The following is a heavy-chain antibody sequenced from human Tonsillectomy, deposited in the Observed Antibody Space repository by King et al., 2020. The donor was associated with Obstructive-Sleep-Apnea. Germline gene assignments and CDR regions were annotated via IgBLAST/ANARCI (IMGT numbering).Heavy chain of an antibody. V-gene: IGHV4-4*02. CDR1: GASISSSHW. CDR3: ARGGYREGSGWPTKVIYYYNMDV. D-gene: IGHD6-19*01. CDR2: IYHSGST. J-gene: IGHJ6*02. Sequence: VQLQESGPGLVKPSGTLSLTCAVSGASISSSHWWTWVRQPPGKGLEWLGEIYHSGSTNYSPPLKSRVTISVDKSKNQFSLKLSSVTAADTAVYYCARGGYREGSGWPTKVIYYYNMDVWGQGTTVTVSS.